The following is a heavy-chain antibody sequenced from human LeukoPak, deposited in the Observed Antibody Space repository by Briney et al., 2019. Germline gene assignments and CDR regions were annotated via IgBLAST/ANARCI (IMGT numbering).Heavy chain of an antibody. V-gene: IGHV3-15*01. Sequence: PGGSLRLSCAASGFTFINAWMNWVRQAPGKGLEWVGRIKSKTDGGTTDYAAPVKGRFTISRDNSKNTLYLQMNSLRAEDTAVYYCAKRYSSSSSTYYFDYWGQGALVTVSS. J-gene: IGHJ4*02. CDR3: AKRYSSSSSTYYFDY. D-gene: IGHD6-6*01. CDR2: IKSKTDGGTT. CDR1: GFTFINAW.